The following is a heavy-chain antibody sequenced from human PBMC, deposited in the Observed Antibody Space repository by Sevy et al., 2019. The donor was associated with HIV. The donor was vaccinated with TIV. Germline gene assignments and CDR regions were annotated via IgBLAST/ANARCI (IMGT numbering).Heavy chain of an antibody. CDR1: GFTFSSYS. CDR2: ISSSSSYI. V-gene: IGHV3-21*01. J-gene: IGHJ5*02. CDR3: ARPRGYSYGYGP. Sequence: GGSLRLSCAASGFTFSSYSMNWVRQAPGKGLEWVSSISSSSSYIYYADSVKGRFTISRDNAKNSLYLQMNSLRAEDTTVYYCARPRGYSYGYGPRGQGTLVTVSS. D-gene: IGHD5-18*01.